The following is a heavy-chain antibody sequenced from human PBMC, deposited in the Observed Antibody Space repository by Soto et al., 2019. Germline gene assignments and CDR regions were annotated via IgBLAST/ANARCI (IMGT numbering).Heavy chain of an antibody. CDR3: AREHDDWSGYSFDF. J-gene: IGHJ4*02. CDR2: INVATGNT. V-gene: IGHV1-3*01. CDR1: GFSFISYA. Sequence: ASVKVSCKSSGFSFISYAIEWLRQAPGHRLEWMGWINVATGNTKYSQQFQGRVTITRDTSASTAYMELNGLTSDDTAIYYCAREHDDWSGYSFDFWGQGTLVTVSS. D-gene: IGHD3-3*01.